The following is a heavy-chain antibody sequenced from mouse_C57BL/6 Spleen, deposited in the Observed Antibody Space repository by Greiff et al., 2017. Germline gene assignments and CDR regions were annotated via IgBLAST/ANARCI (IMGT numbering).Heavy chain of an antibody. Sequence: EVKVEESGGGLVKPGGSLKLSCAASGFTFSDYGMHWVRQAPEKGLEWVAYISSGSSTIYYADTVKGRFTISRDNAKNTLFLQMTSLRSEDTAMYYCARLELPYYAMDYWGQGTSVTVSS. D-gene: IGHD4-1*01. V-gene: IGHV5-17*01. CDR2: ISSGSSTI. J-gene: IGHJ4*01. CDR1: GFTFSDYG. CDR3: ARLELPYYAMDY.